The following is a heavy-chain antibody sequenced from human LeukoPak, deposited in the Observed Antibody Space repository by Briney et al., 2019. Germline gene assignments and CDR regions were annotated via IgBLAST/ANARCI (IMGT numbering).Heavy chain of an antibody. CDR3: AKRAVTGPYYFDY. Sequence: GGSLRLSCAASGFTFSSYSMNWVRQAPGKGLEWVSSISSSSSYIYYADSVKGRFTISRDNAKNSLYLQMNSLRAEDTAVYYCAKRAVTGPYYFDYWGQGTLVTVSS. J-gene: IGHJ4*02. V-gene: IGHV3-21*04. D-gene: IGHD4-4*01. CDR1: GFTFSSYS. CDR2: ISSSSSYI.